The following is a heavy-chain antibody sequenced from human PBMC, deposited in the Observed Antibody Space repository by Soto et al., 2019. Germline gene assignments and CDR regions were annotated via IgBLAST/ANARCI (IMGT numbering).Heavy chain of an antibody. D-gene: IGHD2-15*01. CDR3: ARDLGGWPDY. V-gene: IGHV1-3*01. Sequence: ASVKVSCKTSGYTFSTYAIHWVRQAPGQGLEWMGWINPDNGNAKYSQKFQGRVTITRDTSASTAYMELSSLRSEDTAVYYCARDLGGWPDYWGQGTLVTVSS. J-gene: IGHJ4*02. CDR2: INPDNGNA. CDR1: GYTFSTYA.